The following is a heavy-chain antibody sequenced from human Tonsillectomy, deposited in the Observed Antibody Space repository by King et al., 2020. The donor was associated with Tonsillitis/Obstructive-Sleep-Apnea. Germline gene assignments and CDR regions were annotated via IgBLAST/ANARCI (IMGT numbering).Heavy chain of an antibody. V-gene: IGHV3-53*01. Sequence: VQLVESGGGLIQPGGSLRLSCVVSGFTVSNDYMSWVRQAPGKGLEWVSVIYVGGSTYYADSVKGRFTISSNESKNTVYLQMNSLRVEDAAVYYCASGYCSGGSCPHYYYMDVWGKGTTVIVS. CDR1: GFTVSNDY. J-gene: IGHJ6*03. CDR2: IYVGGST. D-gene: IGHD2-15*01. CDR3: ASGYCSGGSCPHYYYMDV.